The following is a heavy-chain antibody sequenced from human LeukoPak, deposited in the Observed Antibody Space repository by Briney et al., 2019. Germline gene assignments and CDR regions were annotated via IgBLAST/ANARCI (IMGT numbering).Heavy chain of an antibody. CDR1: GFTFSSYA. D-gene: IGHD6-19*01. J-gene: IGHJ4*02. CDR3: AKAYGSGWAPFDY. Sequence: GGSLRLSCAASGFTFSSYAMSWVRQAPGKGLEWVSGISGSGGSADYADSVKGRFTISRDNSKNTLYLQMNSLRAEDTAVYYCAKAYGSGWAPFDYWGQGTLVTVSS. CDR2: ISGSGGSA. V-gene: IGHV3-23*01.